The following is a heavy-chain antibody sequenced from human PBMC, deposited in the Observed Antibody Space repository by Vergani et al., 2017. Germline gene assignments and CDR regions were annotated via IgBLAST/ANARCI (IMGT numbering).Heavy chain of an antibody. V-gene: IGHV4-34*01. Sequence: QVQLQQWGAGLLKPSETLSLTCAVYGGSFSGYYWSWIRQPPGKGLEWIGEINHSGSTNYNPSLKSRVTISVDTSKNQFSLKLSSVTAADTAVYYCARVPPYCGGDCYYSWGQGTLVTVSS. D-gene: IGHD2-21*02. J-gene: IGHJ4*02. CDR1: GGSFSGYY. CDR3: ARVPPYCGGDCYYS. CDR2: INHSGST.